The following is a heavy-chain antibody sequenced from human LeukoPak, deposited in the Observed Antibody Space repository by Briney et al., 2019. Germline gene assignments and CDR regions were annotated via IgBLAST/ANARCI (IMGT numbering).Heavy chain of an antibody. CDR2: ISYDGSNK. D-gene: IGHD5-18*01. Sequence: GGSLRLSCAASGFTFSSYGMHWVRQAPGKGLEWVAVISYDGSNKYYADSVKGRFTISRDNSKNTLYLQMNSLRAKDTAVYYCAKGGYSYGFGLIDYWGQGTLVTVSS. CDR3: AKGGYSYGFGLIDY. J-gene: IGHJ4*02. CDR1: GFTFSSYG. V-gene: IGHV3-30*18.